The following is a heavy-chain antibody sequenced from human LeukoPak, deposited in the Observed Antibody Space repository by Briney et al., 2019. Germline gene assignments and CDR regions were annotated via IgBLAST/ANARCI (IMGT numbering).Heavy chain of an antibody. CDR2: ISVSGSTI. J-gene: IGHJ4*02. D-gene: IGHD2-8*01. Sequence: PGGSLRLSCTASGFTFSHYYMSWIRQAPGKGLEWVSYISVSGSTIDYADSVKGRFTISRDNAKNSLYLQMDSLRAEDTAVYYCARDRGFYNNGVCSLYHFDYWGQGALVTVSS. V-gene: IGHV3-11*01. CDR3: ARDRGFYNNGVCSLYHFDY. CDR1: GFTFSHYY.